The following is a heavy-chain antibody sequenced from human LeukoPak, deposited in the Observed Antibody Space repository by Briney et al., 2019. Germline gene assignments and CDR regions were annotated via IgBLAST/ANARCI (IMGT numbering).Heavy chain of an antibody. CDR1: GGSISSYY. Sequence: SETLSLTCTVSGGSISSYYWSWIRQPPGKGLEWIGYIYYSGSTNYNPSLKSRVTISVDTSKNQFSLKLSSVTAADTAVYYCARPTLGYCSGGSCYSDDYWGQGTLVTVSS. V-gene: IGHV4-59*08. J-gene: IGHJ4*02. CDR3: ARPTLGYCSGGSCYSDDY. CDR2: IYYSGST. D-gene: IGHD2-15*01.